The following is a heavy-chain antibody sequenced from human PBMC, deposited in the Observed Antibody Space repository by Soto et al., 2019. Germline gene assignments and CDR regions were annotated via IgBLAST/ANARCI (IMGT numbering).Heavy chain of an antibody. V-gene: IGHV3-33*01. CDR2: IRYDGSHK. J-gene: IGHJ6*02. CDR1: GFTFSSYG. CDR3: ARDLIAGGVDVVGGIDV. Sequence: QVQLVESGGGVVQPGRSLRLSCAASGFTFSSYGIHWVRQAPGKGLEWVAVIRYDGSHKYYADSVRGQLTISRDNSKNTLYLQMNRLSVEDTAVYYWARDLIAGGVDVVGGIDVWGQGTALTVSS. D-gene: IGHD3-16*01.